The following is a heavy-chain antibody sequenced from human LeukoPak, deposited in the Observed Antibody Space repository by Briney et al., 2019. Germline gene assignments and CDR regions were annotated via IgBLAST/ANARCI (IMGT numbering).Heavy chain of an antibody. CDR3: ARGDSSGHPYGFY. CDR1: GLSFSSFA. V-gene: IGHV3-7*01. J-gene: IGHJ4*02. Sequence: GGSLRLSCAASGLSFSSFAMSWVRQAPGKGLEWVANIKQDGSEKYYVDSVKGRFTISRDNAKNSLYLQMNSLRAEDTAVYYCARGDSSGHPYGFYWGQGTLVTVSS. CDR2: IKQDGSEK. D-gene: IGHD3-22*01.